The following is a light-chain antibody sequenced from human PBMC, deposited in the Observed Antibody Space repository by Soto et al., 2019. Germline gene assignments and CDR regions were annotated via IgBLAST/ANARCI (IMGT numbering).Light chain of an antibody. Sequence: QSALTQPASVSGSPGQSITISCTGTISDVGTYNLVSWYQQHPGKAPKFMIYEVSKRPSGVSNRFSGSKSGNTASLTISGLQAEDEADYYCCSYAGSAIVQFGGGTKLTVL. J-gene: IGLJ2*01. CDR1: ISDVGTYNL. V-gene: IGLV2-23*02. CDR2: EVS. CDR3: CSYAGSAIVQ.